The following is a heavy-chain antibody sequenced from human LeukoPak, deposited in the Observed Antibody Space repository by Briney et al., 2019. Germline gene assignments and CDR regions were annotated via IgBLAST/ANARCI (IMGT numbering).Heavy chain of an antibody. J-gene: IGHJ3*02. V-gene: IGHV4-59*01. Sequence: MASETLSLTCTVSGGSISSYYWSWIRQPPGKGLEWIGYIYYSGSTNYNPSLKSRVTISVDTSKNQFSLKLSSVTAADTAVYYCARGRWVHTIFGVAAHAFGIWGQGTMVTVSS. CDR2: IYYSGST. CDR1: GGSISSYY. CDR3: ARGRWVHTIFGVAAHAFGI. D-gene: IGHD3-3*01.